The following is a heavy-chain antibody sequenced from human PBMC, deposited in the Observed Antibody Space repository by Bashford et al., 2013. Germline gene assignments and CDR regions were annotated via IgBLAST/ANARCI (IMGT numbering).Heavy chain of an antibody. CDR2: ISGSDSST. Sequence: VRQAPGKGLEWVSAISGSDSSTYYVDSVEGRFTISRDNSKSTLYLQMNSLRPEDTAVYYCAKDARMIRGPRDSWGQGTLVTVSS. D-gene: IGHD3-10*01. V-gene: IGHV3-23*01. J-gene: IGHJ4*02. CDR3: AKDARMIRGPRDS.